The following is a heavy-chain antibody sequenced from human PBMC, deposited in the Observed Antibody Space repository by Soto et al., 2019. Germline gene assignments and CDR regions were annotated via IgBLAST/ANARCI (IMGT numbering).Heavy chain of an antibody. CDR3: ARGIDFWSGYPERNCYMDV. V-gene: IGHV3-7*01. Sequence: GGSLRLSCAASGFTFSSYWMSWVRQAPGKGLEWVANIKQDGSEKYYVDSVKGRFTISRDNAKNSLYLQMNSLRAEDTAVYYCARGIDFWSGYPERNCYMDVWGKGTTVTVSS. D-gene: IGHD3-3*01. CDR2: IKQDGSEK. CDR1: GFTFSSYW. J-gene: IGHJ6*03.